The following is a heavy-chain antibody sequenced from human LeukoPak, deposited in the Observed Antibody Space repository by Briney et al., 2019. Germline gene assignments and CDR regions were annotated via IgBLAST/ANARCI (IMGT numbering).Heavy chain of an antibody. Sequence: SVKVSCKASGGTFSSYAISWVRQAPGQGLEWMGGIIPIFGTANYAQKFQGRVTITTDESTSTAYMELSSLRSEDTAVYYCARDRGIAVAGVLDYWGQGTVVTVSS. V-gene: IGHV1-69*05. J-gene: IGHJ4*02. D-gene: IGHD6-19*01. CDR3: ARDRGIAVAGVLDY. CDR2: IIPIFGTA. CDR1: GGTFSSYA.